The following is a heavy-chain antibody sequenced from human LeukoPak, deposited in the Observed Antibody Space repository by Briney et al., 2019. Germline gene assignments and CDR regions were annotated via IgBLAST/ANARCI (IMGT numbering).Heavy chain of an antibody. Sequence: PGRSLRLSCTASGFTFGDYAMSWVRQAPGKGLEWVGFIRSKAYGGTTEYAASVKGRFTISRDDSKSIAYLQMNSLKTEDTAVYYCTREGMYSTSWGQNYYYYGMDVWGQGTTVAVSS. D-gene: IGHD6-13*01. J-gene: IGHJ6*02. CDR2: IRSKAYGGTT. V-gene: IGHV3-49*04. CDR3: TREGMYSTSWGQNYYYYGMDV. CDR1: GFTFGDYA.